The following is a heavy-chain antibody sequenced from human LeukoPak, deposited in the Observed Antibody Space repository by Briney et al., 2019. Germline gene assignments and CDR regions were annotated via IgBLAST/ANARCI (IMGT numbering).Heavy chain of an antibody. CDR1: GFTFSSYN. J-gene: IGHJ6*02. Sequence: GGSLRLSCAASGFTFSSYNMNWVRQAPGKGLEWVSYNSSSSSTIYYADSVKGRFTISRDNAKNSLYLQMNSLRAEDSAVYYCARDTRYYGSGSYYYGMDVWGQGTTVTVSS. V-gene: IGHV3-48*04. CDR2: NSSSSSTI. D-gene: IGHD3-10*01. CDR3: ARDTRYYGSGSYYYGMDV.